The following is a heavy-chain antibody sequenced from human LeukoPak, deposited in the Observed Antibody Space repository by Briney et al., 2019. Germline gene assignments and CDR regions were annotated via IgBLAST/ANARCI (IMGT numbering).Heavy chain of an antibody. CDR1: GGSFSGYY. D-gene: IGHD2-15*01. CDR2: INHSGST. Sequence: SETLSLTCAVYGGSFSGYYWSWIRQPPGKGLEWIGEINHSGSTNYNPSLKSRVTISVDTSKNQFSLKLSSVTAADTAVYYCARLGYCSGGSCYYRAEYLQHWGQGTLVTVSS. CDR3: ARLGYCSGGSCYYRAEYLQH. J-gene: IGHJ1*01. V-gene: IGHV4-34*01.